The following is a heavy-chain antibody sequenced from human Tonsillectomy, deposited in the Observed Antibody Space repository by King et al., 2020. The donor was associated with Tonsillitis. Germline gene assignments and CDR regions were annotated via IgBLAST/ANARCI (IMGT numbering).Heavy chain of an antibody. CDR1: GFTVSSNY. CDR2: IYSGGST. D-gene: IGHD3-10*01. J-gene: IGHJ6*02. CDR3: ARDRGLSLYYYYGMDV. Sequence: VQLVESGGGLIQPGGSLRLSCAASGFTVSSNYMSWVRQAPGTGLEWVSVIYSGGSTFYADSVKGRFTISRDNSKITLYLQMNSLRAEDTAVYYCARDRGLSLYYYYGMDVWGQGTTVTVSS. V-gene: IGHV3-53*01.